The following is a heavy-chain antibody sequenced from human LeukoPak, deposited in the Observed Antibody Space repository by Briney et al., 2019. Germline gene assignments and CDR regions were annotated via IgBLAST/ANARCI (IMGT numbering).Heavy chain of an antibody. D-gene: IGHD2-2*01. Sequence: SETLSLTCSVSGGSISSGGYYWSWIRQHPGKGLEWIAYIYYSGATYYNPSLESRVIISVDASKNQFSLKLSSVTAADTAVYYCARENIVVVPAALFDYWGQGTLVTVSS. CDR2: IYYSGAT. J-gene: IGHJ4*02. CDR1: GGSISSGGYY. V-gene: IGHV4-31*03. CDR3: ARENIVVVPAALFDY.